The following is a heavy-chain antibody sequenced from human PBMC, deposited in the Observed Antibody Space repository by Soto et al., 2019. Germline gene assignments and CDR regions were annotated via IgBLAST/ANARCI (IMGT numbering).Heavy chain of an antibody. CDR2: VYPDDSDI. V-gene: IGHV5-51*01. CDR3: ARGGKGGTHFYGLDV. D-gene: IGHD1-26*01. Sequence: GESLKISCKGSGYSFPNYWIAWVRQMSGKGLEWMGIVYPDDSDIRYSPSFQGQVIISADKSISTAYLQWRSLKASDTAMYFCARGGKGGTHFYGLDVWGQGTTVTVSS. J-gene: IGHJ6*02. CDR1: GYSFPNYW.